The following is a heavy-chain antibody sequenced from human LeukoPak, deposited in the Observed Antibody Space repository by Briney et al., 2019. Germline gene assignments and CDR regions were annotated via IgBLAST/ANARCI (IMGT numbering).Heavy chain of an antibody. D-gene: IGHD4-17*01. V-gene: IGHV4-39*01. CDR3: ARQGYGDYVGQEDY. J-gene: IGHJ4*02. Sequence: KTSETLSLTCTVSGGSISSSSYYWGWIRQPPGKGLEWIGSIYYSGSTYYNPSLKSRVTISVDTSKNQFSLKLSSVTAADTAVYCCARQGYGDYVGQEDYWGQGTLVTVSS. CDR1: GGSISSSSYY. CDR2: IYYSGST.